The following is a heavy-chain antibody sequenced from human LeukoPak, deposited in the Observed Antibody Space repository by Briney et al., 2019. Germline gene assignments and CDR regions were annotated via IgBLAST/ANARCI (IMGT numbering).Heavy chain of an antibody. V-gene: IGHV3-23*01. J-gene: IGHJ6*04. Sequence: GGSLRLSCAASGFTFSSYAMSWVRQAPGKGLEWVSAISGSGGSTYYADSVKGRFTISRDNFKNTLYLQMNSLRAEDTAVYYCAKDATQRITMIVVEGAGAPAGVIWGKGTTVTVSS. CDR2: ISGSGGST. CDR3: AKDATQRITMIVVEGAGAPAGVI. D-gene: IGHD3-22*01. CDR1: GFTFSSYA.